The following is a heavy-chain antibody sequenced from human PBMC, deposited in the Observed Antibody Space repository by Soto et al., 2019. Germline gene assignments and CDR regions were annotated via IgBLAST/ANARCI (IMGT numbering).Heavy chain of an antibody. V-gene: IGHV4-31*03. CDR1: GGSISSGGYY. CDR2: IYYSGST. CDR3: ARDHLDGDYLGADGMDV. D-gene: IGHD4-17*01. Sequence: QVQLQESGPGLVKPSQTLSLTCTVSGGSISSGGYYWSWIRQHPGKGLEWLGYIYYSGSTYYNPSLKSRVTISVDTSKNQFSLKLSSVTAADTAVYYCARDHLDGDYLGADGMDVWGQGTTVTVSS. J-gene: IGHJ6*02.